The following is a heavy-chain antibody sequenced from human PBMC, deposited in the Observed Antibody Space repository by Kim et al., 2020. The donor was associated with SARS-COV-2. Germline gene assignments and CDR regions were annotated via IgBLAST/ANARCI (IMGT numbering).Heavy chain of an antibody. V-gene: IGHV4-59*01. CDR3: ACVSSRNYYYGMDV. Sequence: ETLSLTCTVSGGSISSYYWSWIRQPPGKGLEWIGYIYYSGSTNYNPSLKSRVTISVDTSKNQFSLKLSSVTAADTAVYYCACVSSRNYYYGMDVWGQG. D-gene: IGHD6-13*01. CDR2: IYYSGST. J-gene: IGHJ6*02. CDR1: GGSISSYY.